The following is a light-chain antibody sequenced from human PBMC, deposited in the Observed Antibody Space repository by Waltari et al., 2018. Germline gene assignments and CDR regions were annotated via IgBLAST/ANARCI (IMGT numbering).Light chain of an antibody. CDR1: SPTLANND. CDR3: ASWDDSLNGHWV. J-gene: IGLJ3*02. CDR2: RND. V-gene: IGLV1-44*01. Sequence: QSVLTQPPSASGTPAQRVTISCSGTSPTLANNDLIWSHQVPGTAPTLLISRNDLRPSGVPDRFSASKSGTSASLAISGLQSEDEAEYYCASWDDSLNGHWVFGGGTKVTVL.